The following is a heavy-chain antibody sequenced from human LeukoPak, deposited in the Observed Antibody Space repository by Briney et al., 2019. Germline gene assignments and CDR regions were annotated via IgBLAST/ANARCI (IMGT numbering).Heavy chain of an antibody. J-gene: IGHJ4*02. Sequence: ASVKVSCKASGYTFTSYGISWVRQAPGQGLEWMGCISAYNGNTNYAQKLQGRVTMTTDTSTSTAYMELRSLRSDDTAVYYCARDLPLNYDILTGYLYFDYWGQGTLVTVSS. CDR2: ISAYNGNT. D-gene: IGHD3-9*01. V-gene: IGHV1-18*04. CDR1: GYTFTSYG. CDR3: ARDLPLNYDILTGYLYFDY.